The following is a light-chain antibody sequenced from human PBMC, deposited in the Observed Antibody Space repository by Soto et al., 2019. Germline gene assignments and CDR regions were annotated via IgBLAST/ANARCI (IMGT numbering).Light chain of an antibody. J-gene: IGLJ2*01. CDR3: TSWTTSTTMI. V-gene: IGLV2-14*03. CDR2: DVN. Sequence: QSVLTQLASVSGSPGQSITISCTGTSSDIGAYNFVSWYQQHPGKAPKLMLYDVNIRPSGVSNRFSGSKSGNTASLTISGLQAEDEADYYCTSWTTSTTMIFGGGTKVTVL. CDR1: SSDIGAYNF.